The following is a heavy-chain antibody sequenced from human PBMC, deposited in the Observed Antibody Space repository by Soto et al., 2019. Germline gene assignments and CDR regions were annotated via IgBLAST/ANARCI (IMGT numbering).Heavy chain of an antibody. CDR2: INGSGGST. CDR3: AKVAIFGVVYADGLDV. V-gene: IGHV3-23*01. Sequence: EAQLLESGGGLVQPGGSLRLSCAASGFTFSNYAMSWVRQAPGKGLEWVSAINGSGGSTYYTDSVKGRFTSSRDNSKNTLYLQMSSLRAEDTAVYYCAKVAIFGVVYADGLDVWCQGTTVTVSS. CDR1: GFTFSNYA. D-gene: IGHD3-3*01. J-gene: IGHJ6*02.